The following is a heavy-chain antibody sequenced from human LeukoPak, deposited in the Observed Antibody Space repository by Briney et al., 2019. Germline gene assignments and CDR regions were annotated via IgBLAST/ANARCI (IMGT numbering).Heavy chain of an antibody. J-gene: IGHJ4*02. CDR2: TYYRAKWDN. Sequence: SQTLSLTCAISGDSVSSNSAAWNWIRQSPSRGLEWLGRTYYRAKWDNDYAVSVKSRITINPDTSKNQFSLQLNSVTTEGTAVYYCPRDWGEHYEFWSRHSTGGYFDYWGQGPLVTVSS. CDR3: PRDWGEHYEFWSRHSTGGYFDY. CDR1: GDSVSSNSAA. D-gene: IGHD3-3*01. V-gene: IGHV6-1*01.